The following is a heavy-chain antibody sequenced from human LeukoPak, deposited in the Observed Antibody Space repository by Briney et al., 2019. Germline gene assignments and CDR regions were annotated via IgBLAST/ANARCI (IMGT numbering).Heavy chain of an antibody. CDR1: GLTFSTYS. J-gene: IGHJ4*02. CDR3: ASATFYYDNSGRALDY. CDR2: INSRSSHI. Sequence: AGSLTLSCAASGLTFSTYSMNWVRQAQGKGLEWVSSINSRSSHIYYADPVMGRFTISRDNAKNSLYLQRNSLRAEDTAVYYCASATFYYDNSGRALDYWGQGTLVTVSS. D-gene: IGHD3-22*01. V-gene: IGHV3-21*01.